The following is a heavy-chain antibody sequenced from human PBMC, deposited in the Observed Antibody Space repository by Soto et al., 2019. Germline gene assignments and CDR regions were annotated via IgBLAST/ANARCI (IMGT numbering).Heavy chain of an antibody. CDR3: AKPENFDY. J-gene: IGHJ4*02. CDR1: GFSFSSPV. Sequence: EVQLLESGGGLVQPGGSLRLYCAASGFSFSSPVMSWVRRAPGKGLEWVSTISTSGAGTYYADSVKGRFTISRDNSKNTLYLQMNSLRAEDTAVYYCAKPENFDYWGQGTLVTVSS. CDR2: ISTSGAGT. V-gene: IGHV3-23*01.